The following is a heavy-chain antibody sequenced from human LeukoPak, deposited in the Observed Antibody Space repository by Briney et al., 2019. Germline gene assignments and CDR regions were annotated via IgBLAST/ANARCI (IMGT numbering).Heavy chain of an antibody. J-gene: IGHJ1*01. CDR1: GFTFSSYG. D-gene: IGHD3-22*01. CDR3: AKWDGSGYGYFQH. CDR2: IWYDGSNK. Sequence: GGSLRLSCAASGFTFSSYGMHWVRQAPGKGLEWVAVIWYDGSNKYYADSVKGRFTISRDNSKNTLYLQMNSLRAEDTAVYYCAKWDGSGYGYFQHWGQGTLVTVSS. V-gene: IGHV3-33*06.